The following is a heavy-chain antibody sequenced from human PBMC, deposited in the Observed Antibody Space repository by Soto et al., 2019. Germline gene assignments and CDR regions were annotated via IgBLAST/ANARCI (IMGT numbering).Heavy chain of an antibody. D-gene: IGHD6-6*01. CDR2: INQDGSDK. CDR3: AGGLGVSTRPKGY. V-gene: IGHV3-7*03. Sequence: EVQLVESGGGLVQPGGSLRLSCAASGFTFNSYWGNWVRQAPGKGLEWVANINQDGSDKYYVDSVKGRFTISRDNVKNSLFLQLNSLRAEDTAIYYCAGGLGVSTRPKGYWGQGTLVTVSS. CDR1: GFTFNSYW. J-gene: IGHJ4*02.